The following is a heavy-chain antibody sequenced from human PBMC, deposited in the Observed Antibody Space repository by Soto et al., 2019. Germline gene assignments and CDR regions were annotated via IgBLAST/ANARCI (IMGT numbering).Heavy chain of an antibody. Sequence: QVHLVESGGGVVQPGRSLRLSCEGSGFSFSNYGIHWVRQAPGKGLEWVAVISHDGNSHHLADSVRGRFTISRDNSKNTVFLHMTILRREDSAVYHCVKAQERSAQYFAVVITAFDFWGQGTMVTVSS. J-gene: IGHJ3*01. CDR3: VKAQERSAQYFAVVITAFDF. CDR2: ISHDGNSH. D-gene: IGHD3-22*01. CDR1: GFSFSNYG. V-gene: IGHV3-30*18.